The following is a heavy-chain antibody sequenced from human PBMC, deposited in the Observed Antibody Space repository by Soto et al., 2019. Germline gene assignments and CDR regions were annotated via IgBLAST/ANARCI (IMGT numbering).Heavy chain of an antibody. CDR2: IKQDGSEK. Sequence: GGSLRLSCAASGFTFSSYWMSWVRQAPGKGLEWVANIKQDGSEKYYVDSVKGRFTISRDNAKNSLYLQMNSLRAEDTAVYYCAREARYSGYVPGSSTPYYMDVWGKGTTVTVSS. CDR3: AREARYSGYVPGSSTPYYMDV. J-gene: IGHJ6*03. V-gene: IGHV3-7*01. D-gene: IGHD5-12*01. CDR1: GFTFSSYW.